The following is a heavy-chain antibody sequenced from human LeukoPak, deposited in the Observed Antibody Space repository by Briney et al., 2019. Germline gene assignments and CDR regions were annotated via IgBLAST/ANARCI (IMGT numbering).Heavy chain of an antibody. V-gene: IGHV3-30*02. CDR2: IWYGGSNK. Sequence: GGSLRLSCAASGFTFSSYGMHWVRQAPGKGLEWVAVIWYGGSNKYYADSVKGRFTISRDNSKNTLYLQMNSLRAEDTAVYYCAKEAGYCSSTSCPFDYWGQGTLVTVSS. CDR1: GFTFSSYG. CDR3: AKEAGYCSSTSCPFDY. D-gene: IGHD2-2*01. J-gene: IGHJ4*02.